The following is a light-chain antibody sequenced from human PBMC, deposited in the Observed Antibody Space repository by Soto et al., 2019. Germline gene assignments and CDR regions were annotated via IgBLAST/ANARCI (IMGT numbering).Light chain of an antibody. V-gene: IGLV2-23*01. J-gene: IGLJ2*01. Sequence: QSVLTQPASLSGSPGQSITISCTGTSSDVGSYNLVSWYQQHPGKAPKLMIYEGSKRPSGVSNRFSGSKSGNTASLTISGLQAEDEADYYCCSYAGSSKVFGGGTKLTVL. CDR2: EGS. CDR3: CSYAGSSKV. CDR1: SSDVGSYNL.